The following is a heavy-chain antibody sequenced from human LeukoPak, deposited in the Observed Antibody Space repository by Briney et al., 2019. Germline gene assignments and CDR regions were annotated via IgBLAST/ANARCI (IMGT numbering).Heavy chain of an antibody. D-gene: IGHD4-23*01. Sequence: ASVTVSCKASGGTFSSYAISWVRQAPGQGLEWMGGIIPIFGTANYAQKFQGRVTITADESTSTAYMELSSLRSEDTAVYYCARVRGNPRYYYGMDVWGQGTTVTVSS. CDR3: ARVRGNPRYYYGMDV. CDR1: GGTFSSYA. CDR2: IIPIFGTA. V-gene: IGHV1-69*13. J-gene: IGHJ6*02.